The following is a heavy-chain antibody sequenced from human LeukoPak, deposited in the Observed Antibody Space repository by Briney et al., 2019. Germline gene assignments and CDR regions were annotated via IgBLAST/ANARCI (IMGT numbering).Heavy chain of an antibody. CDR2: IYYSGTT. J-gene: IGHJ4*02. V-gene: IGHV4-39*01. Sequence: SETLSLTCTVSGGSISSTTYYWGWIRQPPGKGLEWIGTIYYSGTTSYNPSLKSRVTMSVDTSKNQFSLKLSSVTAADTGVYYCGRQRAGATDYWGQGTLVTVS. D-gene: IGHD1-26*01. CDR3: GRQRAGATDY. CDR1: GGSISSTTYY.